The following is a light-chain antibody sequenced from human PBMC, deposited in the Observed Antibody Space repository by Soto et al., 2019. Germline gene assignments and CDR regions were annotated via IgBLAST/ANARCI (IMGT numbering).Light chain of an antibody. CDR2: EVS. J-gene: IGLJ1*01. CDR3: NSYTSSSTTV. CDR1: SSDVGGYNY. Sequence: QSVLTQPASVSWSPGQSITISCTGTSSDVGGYNYVSWYQQHPGKAPKRMIYEVSNRPSGVSNRFSGSKSGNTASLTISGLQAEDEADYYCNSYTSSSTTVFGTGTKVTV. V-gene: IGLV2-14*01.